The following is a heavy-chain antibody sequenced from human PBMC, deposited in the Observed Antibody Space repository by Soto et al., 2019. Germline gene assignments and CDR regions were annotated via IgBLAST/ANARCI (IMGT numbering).Heavy chain of an antibody. D-gene: IGHD5-18*01. J-gene: IGHJ6*02. Sequence: ASVKVCCKASGYTFTGYYMHWVRQAPGQGLEWMGWINPNSGGTNYAQKLQGRVTMTRDTSISTAYMELSRLRSDDTAVYYCARDILGYGYLISPGIDFWGLGPTVTVSS. CDR3: ARDILGYGYLISPGIDF. CDR1: GYTFTGYY. V-gene: IGHV1-2*02. CDR2: INPNSGGT.